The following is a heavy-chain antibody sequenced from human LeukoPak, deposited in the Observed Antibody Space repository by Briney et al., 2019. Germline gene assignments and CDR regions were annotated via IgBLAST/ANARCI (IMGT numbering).Heavy chain of an antibody. J-gene: IGHJ4*02. Sequence: KASETLSLTCTVSGDSISSSSYYWGWIRQAPGKGLEWISHIRDSGITDYADSVKGRFTISRDNAKNSLYLQLNSLRAEDTAVYYCARDHDYAFDNWGQGTLVTVSS. CDR1: GDSISSSSYY. CDR3: ARDHDYAFDN. CDR2: IRDSGIT. D-gene: IGHD4-17*01. V-gene: IGHV3-11*06.